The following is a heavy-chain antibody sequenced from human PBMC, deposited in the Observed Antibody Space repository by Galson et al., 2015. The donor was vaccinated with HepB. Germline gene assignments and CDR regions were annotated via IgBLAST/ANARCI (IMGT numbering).Heavy chain of an antibody. J-gene: IGHJ6*04. Sequence: SLRLSCAASGFPFSGSAMHWVRQASGKGLEWVGRIRSEANSYATTYAASVKGRFTISRDDSKNTAYLQMNSLKADDTAMYYCTRVAVATGDFVDVWGKGTTVTVSS. D-gene: IGHD6-19*01. CDR1: GFPFSGSA. CDR3: TRVAVATGDFVDV. V-gene: IGHV3-73*01. CDR2: IRSEANSYAT.